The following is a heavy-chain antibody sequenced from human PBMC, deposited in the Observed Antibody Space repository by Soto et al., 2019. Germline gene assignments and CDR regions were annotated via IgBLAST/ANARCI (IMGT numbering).Heavy chain of an antibody. CDR1: GFTFGNYG. J-gene: IGHJ6*02. CDR3: ARDIESVTAKHFFYYYAMDV. CDR2: VSANNGHT. Sequence: ASVKVSCKASGFTFGNYGLNWVRQAPGQGLEWMGWVSANNGHTNYAQNLQGRVSMTTDTSTSTAYMELRGLRFDDTAVYYCARDIESVTAKHFFYYYAMDVWGQGTTVTVSS. V-gene: IGHV1-18*01. D-gene: IGHD2-8*01.